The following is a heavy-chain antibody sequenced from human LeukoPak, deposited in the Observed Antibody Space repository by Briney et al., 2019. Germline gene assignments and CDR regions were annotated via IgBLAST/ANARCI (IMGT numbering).Heavy chain of an antibody. J-gene: IGHJ4*02. CDR1: GFTFSSYA. CDR3: AKAFTLMYYYDSSGTGAFDY. D-gene: IGHD3-22*01. CDR2: ISGSGGST. V-gene: IGHV3-23*01. Sequence: PGGSLRLSCAASGFTFSSYAMSWVRQAPGKGLEWVSAISGSGGSTYYADSVKGRFTISRDNSKNTLYLQMNSLRAEDTAVYHCAKAFTLMYYYDSSGTGAFDYWGQGTLVTVSS.